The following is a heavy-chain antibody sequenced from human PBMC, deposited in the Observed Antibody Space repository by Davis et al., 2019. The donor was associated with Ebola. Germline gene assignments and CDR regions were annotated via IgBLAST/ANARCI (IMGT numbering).Heavy chain of an antibody. CDR3: ARALHDEVLDY. Sequence: PGGSLRLSCVASGFTFSNHAMHWVRQAPGKGLEWVAVTSHNERERFYGGSVQGRFTISRDNSENVLYLQMASLRPDDTAIYFCARALHDEVLDYWGQGTPVTVSS. D-gene: IGHD1-1*01. J-gene: IGHJ4*02. V-gene: IGHV3-30*04. CDR1: GFTFSNHA. CDR2: TSHNERER.